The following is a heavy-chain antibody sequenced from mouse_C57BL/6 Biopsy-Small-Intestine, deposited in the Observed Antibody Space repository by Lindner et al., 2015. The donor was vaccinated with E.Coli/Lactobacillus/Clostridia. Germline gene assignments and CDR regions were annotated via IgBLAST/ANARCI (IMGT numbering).Heavy chain of an antibody. Sequence: VQLQESGGGLVQPKGSLKLSCAASGFSFNTYAMNWVRQAPGKGLEWVARIRSKSNNYATYYADSVKDRFTISRDDSESMLYLQMNNLKTGDTAMYYCVRQGYDYGYWYFDVWGTGTTVTVSS. CDR2: IRSKSNNYAT. J-gene: IGHJ1*03. CDR1: GFSFNTYA. CDR3: VRQGYDYGYWYFDV. D-gene: IGHD2-4*01. V-gene: IGHV10-1*01.